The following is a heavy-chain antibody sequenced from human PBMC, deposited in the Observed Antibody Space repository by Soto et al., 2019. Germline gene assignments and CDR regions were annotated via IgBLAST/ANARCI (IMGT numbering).Heavy chain of an antibody. V-gene: IGHV5-51*01. CDR3: VRVGLVGPTSLSNAWFDP. CDR2: IYPGDSDT. Sequence: GESLKISCKGSGYTFTRHWIGWVRQMPGKGLEWLGIIYPGDSDTRYSPSFQGQVTFSADKSISTAYLQWSSLKASDTAMYYCVRVGLVGPTSLSNAWFDPWGQGTLVTVS. D-gene: IGHD1-26*01. CDR1: GYTFTRHW. J-gene: IGHJ5*02.